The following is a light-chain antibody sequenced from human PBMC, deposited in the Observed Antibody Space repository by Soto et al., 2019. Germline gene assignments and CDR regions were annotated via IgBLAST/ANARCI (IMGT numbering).Light chain of an antibody. CDR1: QTISSW. Sequence: DIQMTQSPSTLSGSVGDRVTSTCRGSQTISSWLAWYQQKPGKAPKLLISDASILESGVPSRFSGSGSGTEFTLTISSLQPDDFATYYCQQYNSYRTFGQGTKVDI. CDR2: DAS. V-gene: IGKV1-5*01. J-gene: IGKJ1*01. CDR3: QQYNSYRT.